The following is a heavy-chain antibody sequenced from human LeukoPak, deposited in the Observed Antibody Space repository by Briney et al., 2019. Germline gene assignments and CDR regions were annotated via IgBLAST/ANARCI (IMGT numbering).Heavy chain of an antibody. CDR3: AKARWFGELSLPSFDY. CDR1: GFTFDDYA. CDR2: ISWNSGSI. V-gene: IGHV3-9*01. Sequence: GGSLRLSCAASGFTFDDYAMHWVRQAPGKGLEWVSGISWNSGSIGHADSVKGRFTISRDNAKNSLYLQMNSLRAEDTALYYCAKARWFGELSLPSFDYWGQGTLVTVSS. D-gene: IGHD3-10*01. J-gene: IGHJ4*02.